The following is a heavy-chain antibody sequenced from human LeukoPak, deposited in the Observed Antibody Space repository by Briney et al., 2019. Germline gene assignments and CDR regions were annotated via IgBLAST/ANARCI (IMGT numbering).Heavy chain of an antibody. D-gene: IGHD3-9*01. V-gene: IGHV1-69*05. CDR3: ARGRGDDILTGYYER. J-gene: IGHJ4*02. Sequence: SVKVSCKASGYTFTSYGISWVRQAPGQGLEWMGGIIPIFGTANYAQKFQGRVTITTDESTSTAYMELSSLRSEDTAVYYCARGRGDDILTGYYERWGQGTLVTVSS. CDR1: GYTFTSYG. CDR2: IIPIFGTA.